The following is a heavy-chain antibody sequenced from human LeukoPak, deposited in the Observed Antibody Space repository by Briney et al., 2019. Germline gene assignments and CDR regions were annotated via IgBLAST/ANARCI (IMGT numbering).Heavy chain of an antibody. V-gene: IGHV3-9*01. Sequence: SLRLSCAASGFTVSSYWMSWVRQAPGKGLEWVSGISWNSGSIGYADSVKGRFTISRDNAKNSPYLQMNSLRAEDTALYYCAKGREDDYVWGFFDYWGQGTLVTVSS. CDR1: GFTVSSYW. CDR2: ISWNSGSI. D-gene: IGHD3-16*01. CDR3: AKGREDDYVWGFFDY. J-gene: IGHJ4*02.